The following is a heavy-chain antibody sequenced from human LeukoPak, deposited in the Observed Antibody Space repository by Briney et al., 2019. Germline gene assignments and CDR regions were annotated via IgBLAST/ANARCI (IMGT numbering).Heavy chain of an antibody. V-gene: IGHV1-24*01. Sequence: ASVKVSCKVSGYTLTELSMHWVRQAPGKGLEWMGGFDPEDGETIYAQKFQGRVTMTEDTSTDTAYMELSSLRSEDTAVYYCATDHSGSYLGVFDPWGQGTLVTVSS. CDR1: GYTLTELS. CDR3: ATDHSGSYLGVFDP. D-gene: IGHD1-26*01. J-gene: IGHJ5*02. CDR2: FDPEDGET.